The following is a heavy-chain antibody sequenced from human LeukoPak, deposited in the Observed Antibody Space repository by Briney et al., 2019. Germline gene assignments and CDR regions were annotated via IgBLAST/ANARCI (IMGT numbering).Heavy chain of an antibody. Sequence: GASVKVSCKASGYTFTGYYMHSVRQAPGQGLPRMGWINPNSGGTNYAQKFQGRVTMTRDTSISTAYMELSRLRSDDTAVYYCAEVHYYDSSGYSDYWGQGTLVTVSS. CDR3: AEVHYYDSSGYSDY. J-gene: IGHJ4*02. D-gene: IGHD3-22*01. CDR2: INPNSGGT. CDR1: GYTFTGYY. V-gene: IGHV1-2*02.